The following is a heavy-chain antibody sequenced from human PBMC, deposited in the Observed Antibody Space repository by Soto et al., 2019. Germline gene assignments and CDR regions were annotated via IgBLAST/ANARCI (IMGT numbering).Heavy chain of an antibody. V-gene: IGHV1-2*02. CDR3: ARDSPALAYCGGDCYSIDY. D-gene: IGHD2-21*02. Sequence: QEPLVQSGAEVKKPGASVKVSFKASGYTFTDHYIHWVRQAPGQGLEWMGWINSNSCGTNSAQKFQVRVTMTRDTSISTAYMELPRLRSDDTAMYYCARDSPALAYCGGDCYSIDYWGQGTLVTVSS. CDR1: GYTFTDHY. J-gene: IGHJ4*02. CDR2: INSNSCGT.